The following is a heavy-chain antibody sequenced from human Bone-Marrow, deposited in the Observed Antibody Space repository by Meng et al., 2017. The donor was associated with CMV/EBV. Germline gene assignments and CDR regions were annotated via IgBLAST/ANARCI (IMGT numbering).Heavy chain of an antibody. V-gene: IGHV1-2*02. CDR1: GGTFSSYA. Sequence: ASVKVSCKASGGTFSSYAISWVRQAPGQGREGMGWINPYSGDTKYAHNFQGRVTLTRDTSISTAYMDLCRLRSEDTDVYYCARVLRKGAYKSLTDYWGQGTLVTVSS. CDR3: ARVLRKGAYKSLTDY. CDR2: INPYSGDT. J-gene: IGHJ4*02. D-gene: IGHD2-21*01.